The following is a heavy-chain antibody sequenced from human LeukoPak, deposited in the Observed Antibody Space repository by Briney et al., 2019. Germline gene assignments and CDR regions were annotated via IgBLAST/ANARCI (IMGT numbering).Heavy chain of an antibody. CDR1: GGTFSSYA. CDR3: APPRLGGSSGYQIDY. V-gene: IGHV1-69*13. CDR2: IIPIFGTA. D-gene: IGHD6-19*01. J-gene: IGHJ4*02. Sequence: SVKVSCKASGGTFSSYAISWVRQAPGQGLEWMGGIIPIFGTANYAQKFQGRVTITADESTSTAYMELSSLRSEDTAVYYCAPPRLGGSSGYQIDYWGQGPLVTVSS.